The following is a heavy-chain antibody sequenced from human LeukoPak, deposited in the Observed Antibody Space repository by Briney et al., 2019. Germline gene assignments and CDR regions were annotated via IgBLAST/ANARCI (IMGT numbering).Heavy chain of an antibody. CDR3: ATSLPTYYGSGSYYPPPYFDY. Sequence: GASVKVSCKASGYTFTSYGISWVRQAPGQGLEWMGWISAYNGNTNYAQKLQGRVTMTTDTSTSTAYMELRSLRSDDTAVYYCATSLPTYYGSGSYYPPPYFDYWGQGTLVTVSS. J-gene: IGHJ4*02. V-gene: IGHV1-18*01. CDR2: ISAYNGNT. CDR1: GYTFTSYG. D-gene: IGHD3-10*01.